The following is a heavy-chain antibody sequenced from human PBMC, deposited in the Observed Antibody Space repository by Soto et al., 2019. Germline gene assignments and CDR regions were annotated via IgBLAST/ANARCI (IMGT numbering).Heavy chain of an antibody. Sequence: SETLSLTCTVSGDSIGSYRWSWIRQPPGKGLEWIAYVYHSGSTNYNPSLKSRVTMSVDTSKNQFTLKLTSVTAADTAMYYCVKAPPPIDDGPGESEYYLDKWGRGILVTVSS. CDR3: VKAPPPIDDGPGESEYYLDK. V-gene: IGHV4-59*01. J-gene: IGHJ4*02. CDR2: VYHSGST. D-gene: IGHD2-21*01. CDR1: GDSIGSYR.